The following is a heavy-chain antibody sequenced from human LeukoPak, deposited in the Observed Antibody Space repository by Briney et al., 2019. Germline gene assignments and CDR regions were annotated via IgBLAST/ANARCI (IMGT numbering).Heavy chain of an antibody. Sequence: GGSLRLSCAASGFTFSNAWMSWVRQAPGKGLEWVGRIKSKTDGGTTDYAAPVKGRFTISRDDSKNTLYLQMNSLKTEDTAVYYCTTDLLPYSSSWYLTEYSQHWGQGTLVTVSS. J-gene: IGHJ1*01. V-gene: IGHV3-15*01. CDR2: IKSKTDGGTT. CDR3: TTDLLPYSSSWYLTEYSQH. D-gene: IGHD6-13*01. CDR1: GFTFSNAW.